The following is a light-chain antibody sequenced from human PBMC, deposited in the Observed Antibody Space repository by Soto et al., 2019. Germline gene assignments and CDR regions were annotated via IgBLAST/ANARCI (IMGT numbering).Light chain of an antibody. CDR2: DAS. V-gene: IGKV1-39*01. J-gene: IGKJ1*01. Sequence: DIQMTQSPSSLSASVGDRVTITCRASQRISTYLNWYQQKPGKAPKFLIYDASNLQSGVPSRFRGGGSGTHFTLTISSLQPEDFATYYCQQSYSTPRTFGQGTKVEIK. CDR3: QQSYSTPRT. CDR1: QRISTY.